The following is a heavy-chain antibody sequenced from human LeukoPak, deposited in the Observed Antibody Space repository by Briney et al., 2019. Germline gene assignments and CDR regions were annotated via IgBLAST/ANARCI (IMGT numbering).Heavy chain of an antibody. Sequence: SETLSLTCTVSGGSISSSSYYWGWIRQPPGKGLEWIGSIYYSGSTYYNPSLKSRVTISVDTSKNQFSLKLSSVTAADTAVYYCARDGAIAVAGTAFDYWGQGTLVTVSS. J-gene: IGHJ4*02. CDR1: GGSISSSSYY. D-gene: IGHD6-19*01. V-gene: IGHV4-39*07. CDR2: IYYSGST. CDR3: ARDGAIAVAGTAFDY.